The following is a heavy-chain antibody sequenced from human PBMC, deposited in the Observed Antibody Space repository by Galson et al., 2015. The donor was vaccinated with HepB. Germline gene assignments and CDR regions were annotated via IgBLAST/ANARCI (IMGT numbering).Heavy chain of an antibody. D-gene: IGHD2-2*01. CDR2: ISYDGSNK. J-gene: IGHJ4*02. CDR3: AREGPGYCSSTSCSYFGY. Sequence: SLRLSCAASGFTFSSYAMHWVRQAPGKGLEWVAVISYDGSNKYYADSVKGRFTISRDNSKNTLYLQMNSLRAEDTAVYYCAREGPGYCSSTSCSYFGYWGQGTLVTVSS. V-gene: IGHV3-30-3*01. CDR1: GFTFSSYA.